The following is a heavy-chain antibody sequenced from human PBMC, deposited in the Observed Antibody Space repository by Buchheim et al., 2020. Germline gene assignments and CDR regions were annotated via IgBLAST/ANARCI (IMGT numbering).Heavy chain of an antibody. CDR1: GFTFRSNA. J-gene: IGHJ4*02. CDR3: VKEYGKVGPSFDY. Sequence: EVQLLESGGGLVQPGGSLRLSCAVSGFTFRSNAMSWVRQAPGKGLQWVSAISGSGDRTYYVDSVKGRFTITRDNSKQTLYLQRNSLRAEDTAIYYCVKEYGKVGPSFDYWGPGTL. D-gene: IGHD1-26*01. CDR2: ISGSGDRT. V-gene: IGHV3-23*01.